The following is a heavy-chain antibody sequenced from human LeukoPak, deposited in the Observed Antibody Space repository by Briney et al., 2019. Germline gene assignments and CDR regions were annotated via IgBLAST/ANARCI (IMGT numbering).Heavy chain of an antibody. CDR2: INPNSGGT. D-gene: IGHD2-15*01. Sequence: GESLKISGKASGYTFTGYYMHWVRQAPGQGLEWMGWINPNSGGTNYAQKFQGRVTMTRDTSISTAYMELSRLRSDDTAVYYCARVDYSGFDYWGQGTLVTVSS. CDR1: GYTFTGYY. J-gene: IGHJ4*02. CDR3: ARVDYSGFDY. V-gene: IGHV1-2*02.